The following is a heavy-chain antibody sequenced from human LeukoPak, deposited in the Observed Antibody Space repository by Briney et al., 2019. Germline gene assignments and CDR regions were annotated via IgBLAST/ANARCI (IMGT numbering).Heavy chain of an antibody. CDR2: ISSSSSTI. V-gene: IGHV3-48*01. D-gene: IGHD3-3*01. CDR1: GFTFSSYS. CDR3: ARDLLTYYDFWSGYSP. Sequence: PGGSLRLSCAASGFTFSSYSMNWVRQAPGKGLEWVSYISSSSSTIYYADSVKGRFTISRDNAKNSLYLQMNSLRAEDTAVYYCARDLLTYYDFWSGYSPWGQGTLVTVSS. J-gene: IGHJ5*02.